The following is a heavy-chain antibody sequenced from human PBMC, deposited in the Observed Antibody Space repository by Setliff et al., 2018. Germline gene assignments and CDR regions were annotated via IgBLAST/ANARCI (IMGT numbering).Heavy chain of an antibody. D-gene: IGHD2-15*01. CDR1: GYTFTDFS. V-gene: IGHV1-18*01. Sequence: ASVKVSCKASGYTFTDFSIHWVRQAPGQRLEWMGWITAYDGNTHYAQKFQGRVTMTADASTSTANMELRSLRSDDTAVYYCTRGPKDFVVLAAAACFDFWGQGTLVTVSS. CDR3: TRGPKDFVVLAAAACFDF. CDR2: ITAYDGNT. J-gene: IGHJ4*02.